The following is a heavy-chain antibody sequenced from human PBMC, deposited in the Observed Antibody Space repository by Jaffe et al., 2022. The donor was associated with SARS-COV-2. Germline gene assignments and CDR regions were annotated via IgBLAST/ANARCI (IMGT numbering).Heavy chain of an antibody. V-gene: IGHV3-7*01. D-gene: IGHD3-9*01. CDR3: AKADWGSVDY. J-gene: IGHJ4*02. Sequence: EVQLVESGGGLVQPGGTLRLSCVASGFTFRDNWMSWVRQAPGKGLEWVANMNHDGSEKYYVDSVKGRFTISKDNAENSLYLQMNSLRAEDTAVYYCAKADWGSVDYLGQGTLVTVSS. CDR2: MNHDGSEK. CDR1: GFTFRDNW.